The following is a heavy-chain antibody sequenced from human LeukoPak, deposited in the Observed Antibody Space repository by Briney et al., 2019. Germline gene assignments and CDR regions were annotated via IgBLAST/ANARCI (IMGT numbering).Heavy chain of an antibody. Sequence: ASVKVSCKASGYTFTGYYMHRVRQAPGQGLEWIGWINPNSGGTNYAQKFQGRVTMTRDTSISTAYMELSRLRSDDTAVYYCARDSSHGSGSYYIFDYWGQGTLVTVSS. CDR2: INPNSGGT. J-gene: IGHJ4*02. V-gene: IGHV1-2*02. CDR3: ARDSSHGSGSYYIFDY. D-gene: IGHD3-10*01. CDR1: GYTFTGYY.